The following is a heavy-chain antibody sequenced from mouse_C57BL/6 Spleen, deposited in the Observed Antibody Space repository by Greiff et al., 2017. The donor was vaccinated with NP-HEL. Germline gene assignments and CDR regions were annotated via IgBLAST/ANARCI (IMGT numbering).Heavy chain of an antibody. CDR1: GYTFTSYW. CDR3: ASYDGLDY. V-gene: IGHV1-64*01. Sequence: VQLQQPGAELVKPGASVKLSCKASGYTFTSYWMHWVKQRPGPGLEWIGMIHPNSGSTNYNEKFKSKATLTVDKSSSTTYMQLSSLTSEDSAVYYCASYDGLDYWGQGTSVTVSS. J-gene: IGHJ4*01. CDR2: IHPNSGST. D-gene: IGHD2-3*01.